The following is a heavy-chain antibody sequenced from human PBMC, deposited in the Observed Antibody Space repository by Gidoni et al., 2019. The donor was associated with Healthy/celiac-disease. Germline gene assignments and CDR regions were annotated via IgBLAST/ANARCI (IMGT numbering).Heavy chain of an antibody. CDR2: ISYDGSNK. Sequence: QLQLVESGGGVVQPGRSLRLSCAASGFTFSSYAMHWVRQAPGKGLEWVAVISYDGSNKYYADSVKGRFTISRDNSKNTLYLQMNSLRAEDTAVYYCARSPGVRVVGSAEYFQHWGQGTLVTVSS. J-gene: IGHJ1*01. CDR3: ARSPGVRVVGSAEYFQH. D-gene: IGHD2-15*01. V-gene: IGHV3-30-3*01. CDR1: GFTFSSYA.